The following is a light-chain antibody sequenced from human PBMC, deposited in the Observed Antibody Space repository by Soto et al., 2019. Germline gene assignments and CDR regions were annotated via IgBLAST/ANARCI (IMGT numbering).Light chain of an antibody. V-gene: IGKV1-5*03. J-gene: IGKJ1*01. CDR1: QSISSW. Sequence: DIQMTQSPSTLSASVGDKVTITCRASQSISSWLAWYQQKPGKAPKLLIYKASSLETGVPSRFSGSGSGTEFTLTISSLQHDDFATYYCQQYNRTFGQGTKVEIK. CDR3: QQYNRT. CDR2: KAS.